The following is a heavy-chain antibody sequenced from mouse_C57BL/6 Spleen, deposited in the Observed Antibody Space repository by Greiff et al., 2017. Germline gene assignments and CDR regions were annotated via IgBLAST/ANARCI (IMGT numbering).Heavy chain of an antibody. CDR3: ARGYGNYLAWFAY. CDR2: IYPGDGDT. D-gene: IGHD2-1*01. J-gene: IGHJ3*01. Sequence: VQLHQSGAELVKPGASVKISCKASGYAFSSYWMNWVKQRPGKGLEWIGQIYPGDGDTNYNGKFKGKATLTADKSSSTAYMQLSSLTSEDSAVYFCARGYGNYLAWFAYWGQGTLVTVSA. V-gene: IGHV1-80*01. CDR1: GYAFSSYW.